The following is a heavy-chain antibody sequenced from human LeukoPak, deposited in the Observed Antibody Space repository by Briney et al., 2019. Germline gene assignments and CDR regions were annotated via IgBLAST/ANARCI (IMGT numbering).Heavy chain of an antibody. CDR2: ISSNGGST. Sequence: PGGSLRLSCAASGFTFSSYAMHWVRQAPGKGLEYVSAISSNGGSTYYANSVKGRFTISRDNSKNTLYLQMGSLRAEDMAVYYCARGTRALYSSGHTAWYYYYMDVWGKGTTVTVSS. D-gene: IGHD6-19*01. J-gene: IGHJ6*03. CDR3: ARGTRALYSSGHTAWYYYYMDV. CDR1: GFTFSSYA. V-gene: IGHV3-64*01.